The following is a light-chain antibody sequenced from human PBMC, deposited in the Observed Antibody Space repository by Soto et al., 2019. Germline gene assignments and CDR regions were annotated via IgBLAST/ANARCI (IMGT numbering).Light chain of an antibody. Sequence: DIVLTQSPGTLSLSPGERATLSCRASQSVSSTYLAWYQHKPGQAPRLLIYGASSRATGIPDRFSGSGAGTDFALTISRLEPEDFAVYYCQQYDSSPYTFGQGTKGDIK. CDR1: QSVSSTY. J-gene: IGKJ2*01. CDR2: GAS. V-gene: IGKV3-20*01. CDR3: QQYDSSPYT.